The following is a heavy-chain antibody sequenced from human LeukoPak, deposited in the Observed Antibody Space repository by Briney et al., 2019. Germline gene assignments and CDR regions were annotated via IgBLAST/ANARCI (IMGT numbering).Heavy chain of an antibody. V-gene: IGHV3-21*04. CDR1: AFSHNAYN. J-gene: IGHJ4*02. CDR2: ISYTGTYI. CDR3: VRDRGTYRPIDY. D-gene: IGHD1-26*01. Sequence: GGSLRLSCAASAFSHNAYNMNWVRQAPGKGLEWVSSISYTGTYIYYADSVKGRFTISRDNAQNSLYLQMNSLRAEDTAIYYCVRDRGTYRPIDYWGQGTLVTVSS.